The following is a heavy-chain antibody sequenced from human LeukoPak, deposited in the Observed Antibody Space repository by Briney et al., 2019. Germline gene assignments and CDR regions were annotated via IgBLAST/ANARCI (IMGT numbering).Heavy chain of an antibody. D-gene: IGHD6-13*01. V-gene: IGHV4-31*03. Sequence: PSETLSLTCTVSGASISSGGYYWSWFRQHPGKGLEWFGYVSYSGNTYYNPSLKSRVTISVDRSKNQFSLKLSSVTAADTAVYYCAREGGSSSHNWFDPWGQGTLVTVSS. CDR1: GASISSGGYY. CDR3: AREGGSSSHNWFDP. J-gene: IGHJ5*02. CDR2: VSYSGNT.